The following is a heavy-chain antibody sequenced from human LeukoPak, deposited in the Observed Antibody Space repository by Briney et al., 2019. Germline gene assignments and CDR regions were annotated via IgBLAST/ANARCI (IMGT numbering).Heavy chain of an antibody. J-gene: IGHJ4*02. V-gene: IGHV3-33*01. Sequence: PGGSLRLSCAASGFTFSSYGMHWVRQAPGKGLEWVAVIWYDGSNKYYADSVNGRFTNSRENSKTTLSLQMNSLRAEDTAVYYCARDPYSSGWYPKGNYFDYWGQGTLVTVSS. CDR1: GFTFSSYG. D-gene: IGHD6-19*01. CDR3: ARDPYSSGWYPKGNYFDY. CDR2: IWYDGSNK.